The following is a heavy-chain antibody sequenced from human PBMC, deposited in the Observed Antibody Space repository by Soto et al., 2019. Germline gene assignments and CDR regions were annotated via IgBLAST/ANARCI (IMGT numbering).Heavy chain of an antibody. CDR2: IYNSGST. J-gene: IGHJ6*02. D-gene: IGHD3-10*01. Sequence: SETLSLTCTVSGGSISTYYWSWIRRPPGKGLEWIGYIYNSGSTHSNPSLQSRVTISVDTSKNQFSLKLSSVTAADTAIYYCARARITMVREVIKYNMDVWGQGATVTVSS. CDR3: ARARITMVREVIKYNMDV. CDR1: GGSISTYY. V-gene: IGHV4-59*01.